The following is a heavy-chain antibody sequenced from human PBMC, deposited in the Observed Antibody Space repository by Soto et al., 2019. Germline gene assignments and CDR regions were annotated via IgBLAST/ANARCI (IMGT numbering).Heavy chain of an antibody. J-gene: IGHJ5*02. CDR2: ISGSGGTT. D-gene: IGHD2-2*01. CDR3: AKDGQGTRPDWFDA. V-gene: IGHV3-23*01. CDR1: GFTFSSYA. Sequence: EVQLLESGGGLAQPGGSLRLSCAASGFTFSSYAMTWIRQAPGKGLEWVSSISGSGGTTYDADSVKGRFAISRDNSKNTLYLQMNSLRAADTSVYYCAKDGQGTRPDWFDAWGQGTLVTVSS.